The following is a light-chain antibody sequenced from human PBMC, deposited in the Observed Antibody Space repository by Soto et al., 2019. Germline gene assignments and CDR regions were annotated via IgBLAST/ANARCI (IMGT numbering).Light chain of an antibody. CDR1: QTITTY. J-gene: IGKJ1*01. CDR2: GAS. V-gene: IGKV1-39*01. Sequence: DLQMTQSPSSLSASVGDRVTITCRASQTITTYLNWYQQKPGKAPQLLIYGASILQSGGPSRFTGSGSGTDFTLTISSLQPEDFATYPCQQGHSTPWTFGQGTKVEIK. CDR3: QQGHSTPWT.